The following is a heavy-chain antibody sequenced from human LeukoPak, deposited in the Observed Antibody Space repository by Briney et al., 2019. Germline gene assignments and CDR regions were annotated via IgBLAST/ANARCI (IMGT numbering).Heavy chain of an antibody. J-gene: IGHJ4*02. Sequence: PSETLSLTCTVSGGSISSSSYYWGWIRQPPGKGLEWIGSIYYSGSTYYNPSLKSRVTISVDTSKNQFSLKLSSVTAADTAVYYCARDNVDTAMVLSFDYWGQGTLVTVSS. D-gene: IGHD5-18*01. CDR2: IYYSGST. CDR1: GGSISSSSYY. CDR3: ARDNVDTAMVLSFDY. V-gene: IGHV4-39*07.